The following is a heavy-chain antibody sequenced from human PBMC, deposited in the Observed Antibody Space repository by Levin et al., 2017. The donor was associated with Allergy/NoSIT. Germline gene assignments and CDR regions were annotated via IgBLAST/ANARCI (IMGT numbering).Heavy chain of an antibody. Sequence: GESLKISCKASGYTFTSYGISWVRQAPGQGLEWMGWISAYNGNTNYAQKLQGRVTMTTDTSTSTAYMELRSLRSDDTAVYYCASSSWSGYYFDYWGQGTLVTVSS. CDR2: ISAYNGNT. D-gene: IGHD6-13*01. CDR3: ASSSWSGYYFDY. V-gene: IGHV1-18*01. J-gene: IGHJ4*02. CDR1: GYTFTSYG.